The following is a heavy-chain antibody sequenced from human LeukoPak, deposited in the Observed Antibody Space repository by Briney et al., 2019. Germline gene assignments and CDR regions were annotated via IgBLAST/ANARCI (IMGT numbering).Heavy chain of an antibody. V-gene: IGHV3-7*01. J-gene: IGHJ3*02. CDR1: GFTFSSYW. CDR2: IKQDGSEK. D-gene: IGHD3-3*01. CDR3: ARTFSYYDFWSGYPAFDI. Sequence: QTGGSLRLSCAASGFTFSSYWMSWVRQAPGKGLEWVANIKQDGSEKYYVDSVKGRFTISRDNAKNSLYLQMNSLRAEDTAVYYCARTFSYYDFWSGYPAFDIWGQGTMVTVSS.